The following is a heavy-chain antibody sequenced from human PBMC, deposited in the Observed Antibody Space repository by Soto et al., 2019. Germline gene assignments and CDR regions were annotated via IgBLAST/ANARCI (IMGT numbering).Heavy chain of an antibody. CDR1: GFTFSSYS. CDR2: ISSSSSYI. CDR3: AITPPKYSSSFLGMDV. V-gene: IGHV3-21*01. D-gene: IGHD6-13*01. J-gene: IGHJ6*02. Sequence: KTGGSLRLSCAASGFTFSSYSMNWVRQAPGKGLEWVSSISSSSSYIYHADSVKGRFTISRDNAKNSLYLQMNSLRAEDTAVYYCAITPPKYSSSFLGMDVWGQGTTVTVSS.